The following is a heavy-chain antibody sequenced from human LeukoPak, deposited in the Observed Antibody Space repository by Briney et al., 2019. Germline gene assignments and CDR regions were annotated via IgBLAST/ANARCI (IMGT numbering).Heavy chain of an antibody. V-gene: IGHV3-30*18. D-gene: IGHD3-10*01. CDR2: ISYNGSHE. J-gene: IGHJ4*02. Sequence: PGRSLTLSCAASRFTFSSYGIHWVRQAPGKGLEWVALISYNGSHEYYPASVKGRFTISRDNSKNTLSLQMDSLRPEDTAVYYCAKSQLIGSYHPPGYGGQGTLVTVSS. CDR1: RFTFSSYG. CDR3: AKSQLIGSYHPPGY.